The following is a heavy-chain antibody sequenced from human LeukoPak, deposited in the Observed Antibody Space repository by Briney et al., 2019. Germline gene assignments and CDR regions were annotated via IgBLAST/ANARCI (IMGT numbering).Heavy chain of an antibody. V-gene: IGHV3-30*02. CDR2: IRYDGSNK. CDR3: AKGVYDSSGYWGLYYYYYYMDV. Sequence: PGGSLRLSCAASGFTFSSYGMSWVRQAPGKGLEWVTFIRYDGSNKYYADSVKGRFTISRDNSKNTLYLQMNSLRAEDTAVYYCAKGVYDSSGYWGLYYYYYYMDVWGKGTTVTISS. CDR1: GFTFSSYG. J-gene: IGHJ6*03. D-gene: IGHD3-22*01.